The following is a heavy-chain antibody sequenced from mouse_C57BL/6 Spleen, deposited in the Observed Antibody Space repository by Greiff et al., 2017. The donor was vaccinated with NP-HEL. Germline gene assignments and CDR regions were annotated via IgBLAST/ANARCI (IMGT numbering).Heavy chain of an antibody. CDR1: GYTFTSYG. V-gene: IGHV1-81*01. Sequence: VQLQQSGAELARPGASVKLSCKASGYTFTSYGISWVKQRTGQGLEWIGEIYPRSGNTYYNEKFKGKATLTADKSSSTAYMELRSLTSEDSAVYFCARTPGNYDRDAMDYWGQGTSVTVSS. CDR2: IYPRSGNT. J-gene: IGHJ4*01. D-gene: IGHD2-1*01. CDR3: ARTPGNYDRDAMDY.